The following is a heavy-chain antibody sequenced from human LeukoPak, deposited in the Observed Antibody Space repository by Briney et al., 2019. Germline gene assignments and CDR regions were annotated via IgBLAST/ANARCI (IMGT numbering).Heavy chain of an antibody. D-gene: IGHD3-10*01. J-gene: IGHJ5*02. Sequence: SETLSLTCSVSGVSISAYYWSWIRQSAGNRLEWIGRIYPGEGIYATATTSYNPSFRSRVTMSGDTSKNQFSLNLTSVTAADTAIYYCARGRITMVRGWFDPWGQGTLVTVSS. CDR3: ARGRITMVRGWFDP. CDR1: GVSISAYY. CDR2: IYPGEGIYATATT. V-gene: IGHV4-4*07.